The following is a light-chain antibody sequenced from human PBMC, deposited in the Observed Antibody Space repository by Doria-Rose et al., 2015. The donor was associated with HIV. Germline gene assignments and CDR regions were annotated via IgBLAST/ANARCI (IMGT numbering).Light chain of an antibody. V-gene: IGKV1-39*01. Sequence: DIQMTQSPSSLSASIGDRVTITCRASQTTSSSLNWFQQEPGKAPKLLIYAASRLQSGVPSRFSGSGSGTDFTLTISGRQPGDFATYYCQQTYSSPPWTFGQGTKVEMK. J-gene: IGKJ1*01. CDR1: QTTSSS. CDR3: QQTYSSPPWT. CDR2: AAS.